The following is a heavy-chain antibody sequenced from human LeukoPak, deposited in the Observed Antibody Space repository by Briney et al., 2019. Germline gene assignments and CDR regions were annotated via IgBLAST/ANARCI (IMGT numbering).Heavy chain of an antibody. CDR2: IRYDGSNK. Sequence: PGGSLRLSCAASGFTFSSYGMHWVRQAPGKGLEWVAFIRYDGSNKYYADSVKGRFTISRDNSKNTLYLQMNSLRAEDTAVYYCAKELMATITSSFDYWGQGTLVTVSS. J-gene: IGHJ4*02. CDR1: GFTFSSYG. V-gene: IGHV3-30*02. CDR3: AKELMATITSSFDY. D-gene: IGHD5-24*01.